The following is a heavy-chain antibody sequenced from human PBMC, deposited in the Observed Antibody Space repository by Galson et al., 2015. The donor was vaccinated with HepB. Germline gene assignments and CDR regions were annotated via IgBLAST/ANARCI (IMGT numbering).Heavy chain of an antibody. D-gene: IGHD2-2*02. V-gene: IGHV1-69*13. J-gene: IGHJ3*02. CDR3: ADLGYCSSTSCYSPGDYYDSSGYNAFDI. Sequence: SVKVSCKASGYTFTSYGISWVRQAPGQGLEWIGGIIPIFGTANYAQKFQGRVTITADESTSTAYMELSSLRSEDTAVYYCADLGYCSSTSCYSPGDYYDSSGYNAFDIWGQGTVVTVSS. CDR2: IIPIFGTA. CDR1: GYTFTSYG.